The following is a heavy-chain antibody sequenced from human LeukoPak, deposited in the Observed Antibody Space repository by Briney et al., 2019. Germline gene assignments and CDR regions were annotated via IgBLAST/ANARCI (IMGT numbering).Heavy chain of an antibody. J-gene: IGHJ4*02. CDR2: MNPNSGNT. CDR1: GYTFTSYD. V-gene: IGHV1-8*01. CDR3: ARVVAGATIPHY. Sequence: ASVKVSCKASGYTFTSYDINWVRQATGQGLEWMGWMNPNSGNTGYAQKLQGRVTMTRNTSISTAYMELSSLRSEDTAVYYCARVVAGATIPHYWGQGTLVTVSS. D-gene: IGHD1-26*01.